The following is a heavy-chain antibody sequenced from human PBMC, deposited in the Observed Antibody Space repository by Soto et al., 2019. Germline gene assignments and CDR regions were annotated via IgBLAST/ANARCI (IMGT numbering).Heavy chain of an antibody. J-gene: IGHJ5*02. Sequence: QVQLVHSGAEVKKPGASVKVSCKASGYPLTAKYLHWVRQAPGQGLEWMGWLNPSSGGTKEAQKFRGRVTMTRDTSISAAYMELSRLTSDDTAVYYCAKGGSSWTEWFDPWGQGTLVTVSS. V-gene: IGHV1-2*02. CDR3: AKGGSSWTEWFDP. CDR1: GYPLTAKY. D-gene: IGHD6-13*01. CDR2: LNPSSGGT.